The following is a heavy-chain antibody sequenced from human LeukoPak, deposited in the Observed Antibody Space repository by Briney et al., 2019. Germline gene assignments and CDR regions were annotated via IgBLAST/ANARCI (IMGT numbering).Heavy chain of an antibody. D-gene: IGHD1-26*01. CDR2: INPNSGGT. Sequence: GASVKVSCKASGGTFSSYAISWVRQAPGQGLEWMGWINPNSGGTNYAQKFQGRVTMTRDTSISTAYMELSRLRSDDTAVYYCARKRDGSYGAFDIWGQGTMVTVSS. CDR1: GGTFSSYA. J-gene: IGHJ3*02. V-gene: IGHV1-2*02. CDR3: ARKRDGSYGAFDI.